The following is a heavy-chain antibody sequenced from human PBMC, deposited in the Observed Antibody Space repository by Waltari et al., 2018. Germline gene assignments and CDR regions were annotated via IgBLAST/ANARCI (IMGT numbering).Heavy chain of an antibody. D-gene: IGHD2-8*01. J-gene: IGHJ4*02. CDR2: INHSGST. CDR3: ARGPRGLMVYASFKYYFDY. CDR1: GGSFSGYY. V-gene: IGHV4-34*01. Sequence: QVQLQQWGAGLLKPSETLSLTCAVYGGSFSGYYWSWIRQPPGEGLEWIGEINHSGSTNYNPSLKARVTISVAASQNLCRLKLSSVTAADTAVYYCARGPRGLMVYASFKYYFDYWGQGTLVTVSS.